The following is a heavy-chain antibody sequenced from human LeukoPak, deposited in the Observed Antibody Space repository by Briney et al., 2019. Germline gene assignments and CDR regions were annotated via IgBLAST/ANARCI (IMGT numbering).Heavy chain of an antibody. V-gene: IGHV3-23*01. CDR3: AKTGRTFGDYPDY. D-gene: IGHD1-14*01. J-gene: IGHJ4*02. CDR2: ISGGGGNI. CDR1: GFSFSTYA. Sequence: GGSLRLSCAAFGFSFSTYAMSWVRQAPGKGLEWVSTISGGGGNIYYPDSVKGRFTFSGDNSKNTVYLQMDSLGAEDTAVYYCAKTGRTFGDYPDYWGQGTLVTVSS.